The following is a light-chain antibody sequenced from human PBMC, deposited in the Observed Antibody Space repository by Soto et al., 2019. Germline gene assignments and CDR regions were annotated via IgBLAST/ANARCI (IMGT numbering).Light chain of an antibody. CDR2: GAS. Sequence: EIVLTQSPGTLSLSPGERAALSCRASQGVSSYLAWYQQKPGQAPRLLIYGASSRSTGTPDRFSDSGSGTDFALTISRLEPEDLAVYYCQYYGSSPYTFGQGTKVEIK. J-gene: IGKJ2*01. V-gene: IGKV3-20*01. CDR1: QGVSSY. CDR3: QYYGSSPYT.